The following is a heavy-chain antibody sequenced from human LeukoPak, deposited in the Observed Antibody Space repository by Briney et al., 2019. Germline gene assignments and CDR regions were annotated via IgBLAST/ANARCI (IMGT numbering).Heavy chain of an antibody. CDR1: GGSISSSSYY. V-gene: IGHV4-39*07. D-gene: IGHD3-22*01. CDR3: AREHYYDSPPDYFDY. Sequence: PSETLSLTCTVSGGSISSSSYYWGWIRQPPGKGLEWIGEINHSGSTNYNPSLKSRVTISVDTSKNQFSLKLSSVTAADTAVYYCAREHYYDSPPDYFDYWGQGTLVTVSS. CDR2: INHSGST. J-gene: IGHJ4*02.